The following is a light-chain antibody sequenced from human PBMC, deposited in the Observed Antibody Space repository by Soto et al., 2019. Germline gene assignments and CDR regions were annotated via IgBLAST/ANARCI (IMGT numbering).Light chain of an antibody. J-gene: IGKJ1*01. CDR2: DVS. CDR3: QQRSNWPRT. CDR1: QNISSY. V-gene: IGKV3-11*01. Sequence: IVLTQSPATLSLSPGERATLSCRASQNISSYLIWYQQKPGQAPRLLMYDVSNRDTGIPARFSGSGSGTDFTLTISSLEPEDLAVYYCQQRSNWPRTFGQGTKVEIK.